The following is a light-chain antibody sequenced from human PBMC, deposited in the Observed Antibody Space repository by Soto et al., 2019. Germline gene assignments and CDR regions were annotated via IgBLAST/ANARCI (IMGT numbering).Light chain of an antibody. CDR2: GAY. J-gene: IGKJ1*01. V-gene: IGKV3-15*01. CDR1: QSVSTN. CDR3: QQFNKWPRT. Sequence: VMTQSPATLSVSPGERATLSCRASQSVSTNLAWYQQRPGQAPRLIISGAYTRATGIPARFSCSGSGTEFTLTISSLQSEDFAIYYCQQFNKWPRTFGQGTRVEIK.